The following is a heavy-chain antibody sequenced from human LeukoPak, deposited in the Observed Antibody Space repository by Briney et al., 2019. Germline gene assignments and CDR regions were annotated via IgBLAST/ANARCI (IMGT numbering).Heavy chain of an antibody. D-gene: IGHD3-10*01. CDR1: GYSFSHW. J-gene: IGHJ3*02. CDR2: IYPGDSDT. Sequence: GESLKISRKGSGYSFSHWIGWVRQVPGKGLEWMGIIYPGDSDTRYSPAFEGQVTMSVDKSISTAYLQWSSLKASDTAMYYCARHDNGGMVRGVIPADALDIWGQGTMVTVSS. CDR3: ARHDNGGMVRGVIPADALDI. V-gene: IGHV5-51*01.